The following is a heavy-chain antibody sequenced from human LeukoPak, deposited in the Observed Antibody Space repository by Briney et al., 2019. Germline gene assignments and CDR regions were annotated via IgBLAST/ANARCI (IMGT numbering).Heavy chain of an antibody. CDR1: DSFTNSCN. D-gene: IGHD3-22*01. Sequence: TLSLSCSAGDSFTNSCNGWWRQQPGGKGQGMGVYNYCSGSTNYNPSLKSRVTISVDTSKNQFSLKLSSVTAADTAVYYCVRGRTYYYDSSGYYYVDYWGQGTLVTVSS. CDR3: VRGRTYYYDSSGYYYVDY. V-gene: IGHV4-59*13. J-gene: IGHJ4*02. CDR2: NYCSGST.